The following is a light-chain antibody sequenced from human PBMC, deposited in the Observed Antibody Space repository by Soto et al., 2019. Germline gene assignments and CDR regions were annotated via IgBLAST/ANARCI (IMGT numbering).Light chain of an antibody. V-gene: IGKV3-15*01. CDR1: QSISTN. Sequence: EIVMTKSPATMSVSPGERASLSCRASQSISTNLAWYQQKPGQAPRLLIYRASTRATGIPARFSGSGSGTEFTLTISSPQSEDFAVYYCQQYDKWPLTFGPGTKVDIE. J-gene: IGKJ3*01. CDR3: QQYDKWPLT. CDR2: RAS.